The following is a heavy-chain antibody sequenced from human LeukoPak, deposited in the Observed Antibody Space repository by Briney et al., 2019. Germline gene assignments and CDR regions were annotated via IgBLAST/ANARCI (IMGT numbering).Heavy chain of an antibody. J-gene: IGHJ1*01. CDR3: ASANFQH. CDR1: GYTFTSYG. Sequence: ASVKVSCKASGYTFTSYGISWVRQAPGQGLEWMGWISAYNRNTSYAQKPQGRVTMTTDTSTSTAYMELRSLRSEDTAVYYCASANFQHWGQGTLVTVSS. D-gene: IGHD4/OR15-4a*01. CDR2: ISAYNRNT. V-gene: IGHV1-18*01.